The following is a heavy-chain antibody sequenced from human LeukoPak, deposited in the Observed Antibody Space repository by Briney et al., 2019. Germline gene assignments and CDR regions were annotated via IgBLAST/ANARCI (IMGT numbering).Heavy chain of an antibody. D-gene: IGHD3-9*01. CDR1: GFTFSSYS. CDR3: AKDGGNGYDILTGNPY. Sequence: GGSLRLSCAASGFTFSSYSMNWVRQAPGKGLEWVSYISSSSSTIYYADSVKGRFTISRDNAKNSLYLQMNSLRAEDTALYYCAKDGGNGYDILTGNPYWGQGTLVTVSS. CDR2: ISSSSSTI. J-gene: IGHJ4*02. V-gene: IGHV3-48*04.